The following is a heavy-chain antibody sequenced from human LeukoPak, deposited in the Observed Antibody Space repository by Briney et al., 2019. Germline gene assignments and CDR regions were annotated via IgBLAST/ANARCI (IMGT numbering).Heavy chain of an antibody. D-gene: IGHD6-19*01. CDR1: GYTFTGYY. Sequence: ASVKVSCKASGYTFTGYYMHWVRQAPGQGLERMGWINPNSGGTNYAQKFQGRVTMTRDTSISTAYMELSRLRSDDTAVYYCARQWLGPKYFQHWGQGTLVTVSS. CDR2: INPNSGGT. J-gene: IGHJ1*01. CDR3: ARQWLGPKYFQH. V-gene: IGHV1-2*02.